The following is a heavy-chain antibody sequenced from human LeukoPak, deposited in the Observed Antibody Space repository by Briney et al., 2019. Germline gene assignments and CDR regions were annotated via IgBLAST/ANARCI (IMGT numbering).Heavy chain of an antibody. V-gene: IGHV4-34*01. CDR3: ARGATISETGYFDF. CDR1: GGSFSPYY. J-gene: IGHJ4*03. Sequence: PSETLSHTCAVYGGSFSPYYWSWIRQSPGKGLEWIAEIDHRGDTNYNPSVKSRVTISVDTSKNQFSLKLRSLSAADTAVYYCARGATISETGYFDFWGQGTLVTVSS. CDR2: IDHRGDT. D-gene: IGHD5-24*01.